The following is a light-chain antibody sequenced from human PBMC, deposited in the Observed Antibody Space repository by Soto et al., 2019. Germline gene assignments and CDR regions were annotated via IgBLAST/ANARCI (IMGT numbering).Light chain of an antibody. Sequence: DIQMTQSPSTLSASVGDRVTITCRASQSIDSWLAWYQQKPGKAPNLLIYKTSNLESGVPSRFSGSRSGTEFSLTISSLQPDDFATYYCQQYKSFSLTFGGGTRVEVK. CDR2: KTS. V-gene: IGKV1-5*03. CDR1: QSIDSW. J-gene: IGKJ4*01. CDR3: QQYKSFSLT.